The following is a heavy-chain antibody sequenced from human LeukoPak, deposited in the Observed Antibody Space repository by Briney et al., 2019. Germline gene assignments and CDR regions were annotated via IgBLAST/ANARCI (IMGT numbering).Heavy chain of an antibody. CDR1: GGSLSSYY. CDR2: IYYSGST. D-gene: IGHD6-13*01. V-gene: IGHV4-59*08. CDR3: ARHPTSSWSLAAFDI. J-gene: IGHJ3*02. Sequence: PSETLSLTCTVSGGSLSSYYWSWIRQPPGKGLEWIGYIYYSGSTKYNPSLKSRVTMSADTSKDQFSLKLTSVTAADTAVYYCARHPTSSWSLAAFDIWGQGTMVTVSS.